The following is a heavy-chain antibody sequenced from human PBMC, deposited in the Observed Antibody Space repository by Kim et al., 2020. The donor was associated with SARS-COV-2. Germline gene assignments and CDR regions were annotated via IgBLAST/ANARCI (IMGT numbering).Heavy chain of an antibody. D-gene: IGHD1-26*01. V-gene: IGHV3-48*02. J-gene: IGHJ4*02. CDR2: I. CDR3: AKDRSYLFDY. Sequence: IFYAGSVRGRFTISRDNARNSLYLQMNSLGDEDTAVYYCAKDRSYLFDYWGQGTLVTASS.